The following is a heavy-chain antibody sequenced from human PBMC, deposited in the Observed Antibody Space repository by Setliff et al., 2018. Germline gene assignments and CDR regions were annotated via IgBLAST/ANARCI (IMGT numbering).Heavy chain of an antibody. Sequence: SVKVSCKASGGTFSSYVISWVRQAPGQGLEWMGGIIPILGTANYAQKFQGRVTITADKTSSTAYMELSSLGSEDTAVYYCAGGQPLVRKYYYYMDVWGKGTTVTVSS. D-gene: IGHD3-10*01. CDR3: AGGQPLVRKYYYYMDV. V-gene: IGHV1-69*06. J-gene: IGHJ6*03. CDR1: GGTFSSYV. CDR2: IIPILGTA.